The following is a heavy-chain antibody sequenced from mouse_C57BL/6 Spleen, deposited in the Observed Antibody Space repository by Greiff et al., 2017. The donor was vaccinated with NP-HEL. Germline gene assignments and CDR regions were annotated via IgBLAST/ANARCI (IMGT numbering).Heavy chain of an antibody. Sequence: VKLKESGAELVKPGASVKISCKASGYAFSSYWMNWVKQRPGKGLEWIGQIYPGDGDTNYNGKFKGKATLTADKSSSTAYMQLSSLTSEDSAVYFCARGDGNYLYYFDYWGQGTTLTVSS. CDR3: ARGDGNYLYYFDY. CDR1: GYAFSSYW. J-gene: IGHJ2*01. D-gene: IGHD2-1*01. V-gene: IGHV1-80*01. CDR2: IYPGDGDT.